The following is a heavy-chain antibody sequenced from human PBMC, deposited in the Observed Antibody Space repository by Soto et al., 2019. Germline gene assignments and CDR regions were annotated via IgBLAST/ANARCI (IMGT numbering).Heavy chain of an antibody. J-gene: IGHJ4*02. V-gene: IGHV3-23*01. Sequence: VQLLQSGGGLVQPGGSLTLSCEASGFIFATTAMGWVRQAPGKGLEWVSTISGSGVRTYYADSVKGRFTISRGNSKNTLFLQMNSLRADDTAVYFCAAVMGSDYDYVWGSLSFDHWGQGALVTVST. CDR1: GFIFATTA. CDR3: AAVMGSDYDYVWGSLSFDH. CDR2: ISGSGVRT. D-gene: IGHD3-16*01.